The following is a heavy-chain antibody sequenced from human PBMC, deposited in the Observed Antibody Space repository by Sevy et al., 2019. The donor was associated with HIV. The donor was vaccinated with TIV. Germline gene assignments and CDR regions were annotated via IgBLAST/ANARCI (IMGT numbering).Heavy chain of an antibody. Sequence: ASVKVSCKASGYAFSGYYIHWVRQAPGQGLEWMGRMKPISGGTDDSQKFQGRVTMTRDTSISTAYMDVSRLTSDDTAVYYCARAPTDFWTGGMAVWGQGTVVTVSS. CDR1: GYAFSGYY. V-gene: IGHV1-2*06. J-gene: IGHJ6*02. D-gene: IGHD3-3*01. CDR3: ARAPTDFWTGGMAV. CDR2: MKPISGGT.